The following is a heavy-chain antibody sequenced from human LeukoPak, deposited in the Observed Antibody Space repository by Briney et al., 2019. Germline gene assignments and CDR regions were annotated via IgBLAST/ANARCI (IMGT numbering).Heavy chain of an antibody. D-gene: IGHD5-18*01. CDR3: ATSGYNFDY. CDR2: IKQDGSEK. Sequence: GGSLRLSCAVYGFSLSNYWMSWVRQTPGKGLECVANIKQDGSEKHYVDSVKGRFAISRDNAKDSLYLQMNSLRIEDTAVYYCATSGYNFDYWGQGTLVTVSS. V-gene: IGHV3-7*05. CDR1: GFSLSNYW. J-gene: IGHJ4*02.